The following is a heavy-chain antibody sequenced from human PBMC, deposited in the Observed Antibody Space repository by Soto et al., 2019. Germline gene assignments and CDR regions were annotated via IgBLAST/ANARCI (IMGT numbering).Heavy chain of an antibody. CDR2: ISSGRTTI. D-gene: IGHD3-10*01. CDR1: GFTFSSYS. J-gene: IGHJ4*02. V-gene: IGHV3-48*01. Sequence: PGGSLRLSCAASGFTFSSYSMNWVRQAPGKGLEWVSYISSGRTTIYYADSVKGRFTISRDNAKNSLYLQMNSLRAEDTAVYYCARDGSHGDFDYWGQGALVTVSS. CDR3: ARDGSHGDFDY.